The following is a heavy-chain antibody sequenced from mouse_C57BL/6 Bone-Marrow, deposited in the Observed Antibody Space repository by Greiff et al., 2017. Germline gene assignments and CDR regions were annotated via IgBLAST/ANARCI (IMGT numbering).Heavy chain of an antibody. J-gene: IGHJ3*01. V-gene: IGHV1-64*01. CDR3: ARYYGSSYSFAY. CDR1: GYTFTSYW. D-gene: IGHD1-1*01. CDR2: IHPNSGST. Sequence: QVQLQQPGAELVKPGASVKLSCKASGYTFTSYWMHWVKQRPGQGLEWIGMIHPNSGSTNYNEKFKSKATLTVDKSSSTAYMQLSSLTSEDSAVYYSARYYGSSYSFAYWGQGTLVTVSA.